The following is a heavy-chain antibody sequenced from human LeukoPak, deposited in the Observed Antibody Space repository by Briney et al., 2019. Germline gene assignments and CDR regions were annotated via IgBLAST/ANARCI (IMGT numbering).Heavy chain of an antibody. V-gene: IGHV3-7*01. D-gene: IGHD6-13*01. CDR3: ARDGTAAGLYFDL. CDR2: IKQNGGGK. CDR1: GFTFSSYW. J-gene: IGHJ4*01. Sequence: PGGSLRLSCGVSGFTFSSYWMNWVRQAPGKGLEWVASIKQNGGGKSYVDSVKGRFTISRDNAKNSLYLQMSSLRAEDTAVYYCARDGTAAGLYFDLWGQGTLVTVSS.